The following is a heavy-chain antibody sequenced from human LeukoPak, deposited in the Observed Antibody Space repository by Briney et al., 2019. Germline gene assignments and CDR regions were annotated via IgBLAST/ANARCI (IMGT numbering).Heavy chain of an antibody. J-gene: IGHJ4*02. CDR1: GFTFSSYA. CDR3: ARDIAVAATLDY. Sequence: PGGSLRLSCAASGFTFSSYAMSWVRQAPGKGLEWVSATSSSDAGTYYADSVRGRFTISRDNAKNSLYLQMNSLRAEDTAVYYCARDIAVAATLDYWGQGTLVTVSS. V-gene: IGHV3-23*01. CDR2: TSSSDAGT. D-gene: IGHD6-19*01.